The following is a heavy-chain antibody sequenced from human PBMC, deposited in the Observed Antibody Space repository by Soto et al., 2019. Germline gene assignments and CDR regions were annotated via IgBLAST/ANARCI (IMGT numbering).Heavy chain of an antibody. CDR3: TRRHYGDYVRPFFEY. V-gene: IGHV3-73*01. CDR2: IRSKANSYAT. Sequence: EVQLVESGGGLVQPGGSLKLSCVASGFTFSGSAMHWVRQASGKGLEWVGRIRSKANSYATAYAASVKGRFTVSRDDSKNTAYLQMNSLKTEDTAVYYCTRRHYGDYVRPFFEYWGQGTLVTVSS. D-gene: IGHD4-17*01. J-gene: IGHJ4*02. CDR1: GFTFSGSA.